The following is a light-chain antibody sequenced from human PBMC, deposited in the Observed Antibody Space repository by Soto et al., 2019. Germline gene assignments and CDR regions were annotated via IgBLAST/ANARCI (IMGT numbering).Light chain of an antibody. Sequence: QSALTQPASVSDSPGQSITISCTGTSSDVGSYDLVSWYQQHPGKAPKLIMYEGTNRPSGVSNRFSGSKSGNTATLTISGLQDEDQADYYCCSFAGSLYVFGTGTKLTVL. CDR2: EGT. CDR3: CSFAGSLYV. V-gene: IGLV2-23*01. J-gene: IGLJ1*01. CDR1: SSDVGSYDL.